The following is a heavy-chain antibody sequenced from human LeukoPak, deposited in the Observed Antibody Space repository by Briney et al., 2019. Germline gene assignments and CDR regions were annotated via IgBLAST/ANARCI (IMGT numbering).Heavy chain of an antibody. D-gene: IGHD6-13*01. V-gene: IGHV3-23*01. Sequence: GGSLRLSCAASGFTFNSHPMTWIRQAPGKGLEWVSATGASGSSTYYTDSVKGRFTISRDNSKNTLYLQMNSLRAEDTAVYYCARPYSSSWSEYYFDYWGQGTLVTVSS. J-gene: IGHJ4*02. CDR2: TGASGSST. CDR3: ARPYSSSWSEYYFDY. CDR1: GFTFNSHP.